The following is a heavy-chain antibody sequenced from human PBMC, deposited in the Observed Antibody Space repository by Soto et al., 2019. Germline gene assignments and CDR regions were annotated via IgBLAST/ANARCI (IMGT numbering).Heavy chain of an antibody. Sequence: GGSLRLSCVASGITLSDNYMTWIRQAPGKGLEWLSYISNSDYTTYYADSVKGRFTISRDNAKNSLYLQLNGLRVEDTAVYYCASGEWSLDYWGQGILVTVSS. CDR1: GITLSDNY. V-gene: IGHV3-11*01. D-gene: IGHD2-8*01. CDR3: ASGEWSLDY. CDR2: ISNSDYTT. J-gene: IGHJ4*02.